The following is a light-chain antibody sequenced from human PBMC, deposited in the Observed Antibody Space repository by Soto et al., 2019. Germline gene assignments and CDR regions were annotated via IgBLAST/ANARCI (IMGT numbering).Light chain of an antibody. CDR3: AAWDDSLSGVV. V-gene: IGLV1-47*01. J-gene: IGLJ2*01. Sequence: QTVVTQPPSASGTPGQRVTISCSGSSSNIGSNFAYWYQQLPGTAPKLLIYRNDQRPSGVPDRISGSKSGTSASLAISGLRSEDEADYYCAAWDDSLSGVVFGGGTKLTVL. CDR2: RND. CDR1: SSNIGSNF.